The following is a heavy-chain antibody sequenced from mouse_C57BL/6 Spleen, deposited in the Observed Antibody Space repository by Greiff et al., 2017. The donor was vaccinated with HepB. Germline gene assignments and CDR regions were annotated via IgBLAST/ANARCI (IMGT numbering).Heavy chain of an antibody. CDR3: AREGIITTVLDY. V-gene: IGHV1-26*01. Sequence: EVQLQQSGPELVKPGASVKISCKASGYTFTDYYMNWVKQSHGKSLEWIGDINPNNGGTSYNQKFKGKATLTVDKSSSTAYMELRSLTSEDSAVYYCAREGIITTVLDYWGQGTSVTVSS. J-gene: IGHJ4*01. CDR1: GYTFTDYY. D-gene: IGHD1-1*01. CDR2: INPNNGGT.